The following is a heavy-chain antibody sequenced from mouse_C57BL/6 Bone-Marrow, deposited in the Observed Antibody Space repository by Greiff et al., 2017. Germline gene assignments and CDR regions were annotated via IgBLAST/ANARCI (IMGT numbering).Heavy chain of an antibody. Sequence: QVQLQQPGASLVMPGASVQLSCKASGYTFTSYWTHWVKQRPGQGLEWIGEIDPSDSYTNYNQKFKGKSTLTVDKSSSTAYMQLSSLTSEDSAVYYCARGGRLRPPFDYWGQGSTLTESS. CDR3: ARGGRLRPPFDY. CDR2: IDPSDSYT. CDR1: GYTFTSYW. V-gene: IGHV1-69*01. D-gene: IGHD1-2*01. J-gene: IGHJ2*01.